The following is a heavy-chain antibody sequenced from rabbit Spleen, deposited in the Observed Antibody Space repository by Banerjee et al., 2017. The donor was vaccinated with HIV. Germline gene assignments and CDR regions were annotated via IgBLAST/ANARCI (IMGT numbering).Heavy chain of an antibody. CDR2: INTATGKA. J-gene: IGHJ4*01. CDR3: ASDIGIGSVSGYSDLGL. V-gene: IGHV1S40*01. D-gene: IGHD1-1*01. Sequence: QSLEESGGGLVKPEGSLTLTCKASGFSFSDSDVMCWVRQAPGKGLEWIACINTATGKAVYARWAKGRFTISKTSSTTVTLQMTSLTAADTATYFCASDIGIGSVSGYSDLGLWGPGTLVTVS. CDR1: GFSFSDSDV.